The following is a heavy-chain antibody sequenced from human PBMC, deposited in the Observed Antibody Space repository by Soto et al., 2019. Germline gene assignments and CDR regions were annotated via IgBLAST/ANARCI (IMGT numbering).Heavy chain of an antibody. CDR3: ARVFKGAAFDY. CDR2: IYSGGST. V-gene: IGHV3-53*01. D-gene: IGHD1-26*01. Sequence: GGSLRLSCAASGFTVSSNYMSWVRQAPGKGLEWVSVIYSGGSTYYADSVKGRFTISRDNSKNTLYLQMNSLRAEDTAVYYCARVFKGAAFDYWGQGTLVTVSS. CDR1: GFTVSSNY. J-gene: IGHJ4*02.